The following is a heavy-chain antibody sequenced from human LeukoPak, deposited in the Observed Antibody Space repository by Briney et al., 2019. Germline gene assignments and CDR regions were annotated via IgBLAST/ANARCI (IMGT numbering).Heavy chain of an antibody. Sequence: GGSLRLSCAASGFTFSSYAMSWVRQTPGKGLEWVSVIIGSGGSTYYADSVKGRFTISRDNSKNTLYLQMNSLRVEDTAVYHCASAEYSSGWYSPFDYWGQGTLVTVSS. J-gene: IGHJ4*02. V-gene: IGHV3-23*01. CDR1: GFTFSSYA. CDR2: IIGSGGST. D-gene: IGHD6-19*01. CDR3: ASAEYSSGWYSPFDY.